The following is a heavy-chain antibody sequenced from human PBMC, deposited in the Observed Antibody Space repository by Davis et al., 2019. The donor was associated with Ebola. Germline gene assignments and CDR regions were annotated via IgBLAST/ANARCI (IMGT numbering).Heavy chain of an antibody. V-gene: IGHV3-23*01. CDR1: GFTVSGNY. J-gene: IGHJ6*04. D-gene: IGHD6-19*01. CDR2: ITSSGGST. CDR3: AKGGSGWPSDYSYGLGV. Sequence: PGGSLRLSCAASGFTVSGNYMSWARQVPGKGLEWVSAITSSGGSTYYGDSVKGRFTISRDNSKNTLYLQMNSLRVDDTAVYYCAKGGSGWPSDYSYGLGVWGKGTTVTVSS.